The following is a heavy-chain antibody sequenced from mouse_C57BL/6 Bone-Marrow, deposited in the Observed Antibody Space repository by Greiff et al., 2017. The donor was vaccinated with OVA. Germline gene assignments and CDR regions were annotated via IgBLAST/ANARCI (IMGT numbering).Heavy chain of an antibody. J-gene: IGHJ2*01. CDR3: ASQGRGYFDY. CDR2: ISSGGSYT. CDR1: GFTFSSYG. Sequence: EVKLVESGGDLVKPGGSLKLSCAASGFTFSSYGMSWVRQTPDKRLEWVATISSGGSYTYYPDSVKGRFTISRDNAKNTLYLQMSSLKSEDTAMYYCASQGRGYFDYWGQGTTLTVSS. V-gene: IGHV5-6*01.